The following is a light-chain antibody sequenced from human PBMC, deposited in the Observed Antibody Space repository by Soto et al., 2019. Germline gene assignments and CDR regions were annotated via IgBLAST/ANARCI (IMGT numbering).Light chain of an antibody. J-gene: IGKJ4*01. V-gene: IGKV3-11*01. Sequence: EIVLTQSPATLSLSPGERATLSCRASQSVSSYLAWYQQKPGQAPRLLIYDASNRATGIPARFSGSGSGTALKLPSSRLEPEDFAVYYCQQRTNWLTFGGGTKVEIK. CDR2: DAS. CDR3: QQRTNWLT. CDR1: QSVSSY.